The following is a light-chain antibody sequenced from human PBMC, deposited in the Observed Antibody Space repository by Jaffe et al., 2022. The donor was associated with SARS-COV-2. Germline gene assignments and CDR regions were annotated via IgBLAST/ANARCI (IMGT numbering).Light chain of an antibody. CDR3: QQFGSSRT. J-gene: IGKJ1*01. V-gene: IGKV3-20*01. CDR2: GAS. Sequence: EIVLTQSPGTLSLSPGDRATLSCWASQNIHSNHLVWYQQKPGQAPRLLIYGASNRAAGIPDRFSGSGSGTDFTLTISGLEPEDFAVYYCQQFGSSRTFGQGTKVEIK. CDR1: QNIHSNH.